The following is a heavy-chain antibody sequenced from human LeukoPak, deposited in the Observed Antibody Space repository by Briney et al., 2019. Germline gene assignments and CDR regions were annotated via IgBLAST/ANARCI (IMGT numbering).Heavy chain of an antibody. Sequence: GGSLRLSCAASGFTFSSNAMSWVRQAPGKGLEWVSVISGSGTRTYDADSVKGRFTISRDNSRNTLFLQLNSLRAEDTAVYYCAKEGPEDGAGFDYWGQGTLVTVSS. CDR3: AKEGPEDGAGFDY. V-gene: IGHV3-23*01. D-gene: IGHD6-19*01. CDR2: ISGSGTRT. J-gene: IGHJ4*02. CDR1: GFTFSSNA.